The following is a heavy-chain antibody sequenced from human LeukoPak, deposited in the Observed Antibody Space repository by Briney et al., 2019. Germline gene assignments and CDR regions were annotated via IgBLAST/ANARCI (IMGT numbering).Heavy chain of an antibody. D-gene: IGHD4-17*01. J-gene: IGHJ6*03. CDR3: ARDPRATVTKSTPAGLRGYMDV. Sequence: GGSLRLSCAASGFTFSSYGMHWVRQAPGKGLEWVAFIRYDGSNKYYADSVKGRFTISRDNSKNTLYLQMNSLRAEDTAVYYCARDPRATVTKSTPAGLRGYMDVWGKGTTVTVSS. CDR2: IRYDGSNK. CDR1: GFTFSSYG. V-gene: IGHV3-30*02.